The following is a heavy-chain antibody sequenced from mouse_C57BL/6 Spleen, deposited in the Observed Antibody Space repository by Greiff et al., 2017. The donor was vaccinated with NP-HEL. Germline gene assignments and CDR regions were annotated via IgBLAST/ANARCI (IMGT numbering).Heavy chain of an antibody. CDR1: GFTFSDYG. D-gene: IGHD2-5*01. Sequence: EVQGVESGGGLVKPGGSLKLSCAASGFTFSDYGMPWVRQAPEKGLEWVAYISSGSSTIYYADTVKGRFTISRDNAKNTLFLQMTSLRSEDTAMYYCARELYYSNYYSFDYWGQGTTLTVSS. J-gene: IGHJ2*01. V-gene: IGHV5-17*01. CDR3: ARELYYSNYYSFDY. CDR2: ISSGSSTI.